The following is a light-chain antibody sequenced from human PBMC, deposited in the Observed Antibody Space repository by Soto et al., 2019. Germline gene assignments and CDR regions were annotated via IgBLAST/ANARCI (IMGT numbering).Light chain of an antibody. CDR2: AAS. Sequence: EVVLTQSPGTLSLSPGERTTLSCRASQSVSSSYLAWYQQKPGQAPRLLIYAASSRATGIPDRFSGSGSGTDFNLTISRLEPEGFAVYYCQQYGSSRWTFGQGTKVEIK. J-gene: IGKJ1*01. V-gene: IGKV3-20*01. CDR3: QQYGSSRWT. CDR1: QSVSSSY.